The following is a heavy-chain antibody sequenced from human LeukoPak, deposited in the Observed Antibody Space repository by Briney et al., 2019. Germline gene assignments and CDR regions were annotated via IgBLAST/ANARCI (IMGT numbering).Heavy chain of an antibody. CDR2: ISGSGGST. J-gene: IGHJ4*02. CDR3: AKDWYYYGSGSYYNRPLDY. V-gene: IGHV3-23*01. CDR1: GFTFSSYA. Sequence: SGGSLRLSCAASGFTFSSYAMSWVRQAPGKGLEWVSAISGSGGSTYYADSVKGRFTISRDNSKNTLYLQMNSLRAEDTAVYYCAKDWYYYGSGSYYNRPLDYWGQGTLVTVSS. D-gene: IGHD3-10*01.